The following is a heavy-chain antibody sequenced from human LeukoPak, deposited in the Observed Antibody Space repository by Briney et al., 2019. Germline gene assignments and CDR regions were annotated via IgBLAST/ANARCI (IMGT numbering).Heavy chain of an antibody. CDR3: ARDYYDSSGYPRSYNWFDP. CDR2: INPSGGST. CDR1: GYTFTSYY. V-gene: IGHV1-46*01. D-gene: IGHD3-22*01. Sequence: ASVKVSCKASGYTFTSYYMHWVRQAPGQGLEWMGIINPSGGSTSYAQKFQGRVTITRDTSTSTVYMELSSLRSEDTAVYYCARDYYDSSGYPRSYNWFDPWGQGTLVTVSS. J-gene: IGHJ5*02.